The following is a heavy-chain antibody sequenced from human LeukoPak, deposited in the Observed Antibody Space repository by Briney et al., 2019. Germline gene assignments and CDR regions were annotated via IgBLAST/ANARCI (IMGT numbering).Heavy chain of an antibody. D-gene: IGHD1-26*01. CDR3: ARRWELLDY. V-gene: IGHV3-21*01. CDR2: ISSSSSYI. J-gene: IGHJ4*02. Sequence: PGGSLRLSCAASGFTFSSYSMNWVRQAPGKGLEWVSSISSSSSYIYYAESVKGRFTISRDNAKNSLYLQMNSLRAEDTAVYYCARRWELLDYWGQGTLVTVSS. CDR1: GFTFSSYS.